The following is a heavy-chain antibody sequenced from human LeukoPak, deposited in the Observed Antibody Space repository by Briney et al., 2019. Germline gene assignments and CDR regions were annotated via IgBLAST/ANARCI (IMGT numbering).Heavy chain of an antibody. V-gene: IGHV3-64*01. CDR3: ARDSSANYMDV. CDR2: ISSNGGST. J-gene: IGHJ6*03. Sequence: PGGSLRLSCAASGFTFSSYAMHWVRQAPGKGLEYVSAISSNGGSTYYANSVKGRFTISRDNSKNTLYLQMGSLRAEDMAVHYCARDSSANYMDVWGKGTTVTISS. CDR1: GFTFSSYA. D-gene: IGHD2-2*01.